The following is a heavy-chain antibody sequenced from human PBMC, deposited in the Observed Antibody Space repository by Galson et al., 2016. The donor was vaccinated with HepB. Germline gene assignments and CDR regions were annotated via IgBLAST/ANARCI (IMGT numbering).Heavy chain of an antibody. D-gene: IGHD2-21*02. CDR1: GYTFASYS. CDR3: ARTPYCGGDCSDF. J-gene: IGHJ4*02. CDR2: LAASNGNT. Sequence: SVKVSCKASGYTFASYSINWVRQAPGQGLEWMGWLAASNGNTIYGQNFQGRVTMTTDTSTSTAYMELRSLRSDDTAVYYCARTPYCGGDCSDFWGQGTLVTVSS. V-gene: IGHV1-18*01.